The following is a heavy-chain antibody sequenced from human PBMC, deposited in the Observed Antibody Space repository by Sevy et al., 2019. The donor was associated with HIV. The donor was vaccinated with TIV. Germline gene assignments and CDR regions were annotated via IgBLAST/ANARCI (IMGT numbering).Heavy chain of an antibody. J-gene: IGHJ6*02. D-gene: IGHD3-22*01. V-gene: IGHV3-66*01. CDR1: GFTVSGNY. CDR2: LDSGGST. CDR3: ARDRYYDASGYYYYYYGMDV. Sequence: GGSLRLSCEASGFTVSGNYMAWVRLAPGKGLEWVSLLDSGGSTYYADSVKGRFTISRDNAKNTLYLQMNPLRAEDTAVYFCARDRYYDASGYYYYYYGMDVWDQGTTVTVSS.